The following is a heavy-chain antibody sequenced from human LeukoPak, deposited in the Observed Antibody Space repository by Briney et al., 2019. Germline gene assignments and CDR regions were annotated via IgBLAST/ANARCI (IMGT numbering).Heavy chain of an antibody. CDR3: AKDQDVATTGTWGSIDY. J-gene: IGHJ4*02. CDR1: GFTFSNYG. Sequence: PGGSPRLSCAASGFTFSNYGMHWVRQAPGKGLEWVAVISYDGSNKYYADSVKGRFTISRDNSKNTLFLQMNSLRAEDTALYYCAKDQDVATTGTWGSIDYWGQGTLVTVSS. V-gene: IGHV3-30*18. CDR2: ISYDGSNK. D-gene: IGHD6-13*01.